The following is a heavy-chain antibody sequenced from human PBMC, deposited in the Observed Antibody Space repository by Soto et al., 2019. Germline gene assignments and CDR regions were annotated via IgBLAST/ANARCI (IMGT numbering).Heavy chain of an antibody. CDR2: INHSGST. J-gene: IGHJ6*02. V-gene: IGHV4-34*01. CDR3: ARGQVVRGVIITYYYYYGMDV. CDR1: GGSFSGYY. Sequence: SETLSLTCAVYGGSFSGYYWSWIRQPPGKGLEWIGEINHSGSTNYNPSLKSRVTISVDTSKNQFSLKLSSVTAADTAVYYCARGQVVRGVIITYYYYYGMDVWGRGTTVTVSS. D-gene: IGHD3-10*01.